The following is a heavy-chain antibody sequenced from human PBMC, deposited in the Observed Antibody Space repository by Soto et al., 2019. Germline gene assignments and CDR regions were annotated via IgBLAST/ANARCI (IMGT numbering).Heavy chain of an antibody. CDR3: AKAIGYCSSTSCLYYYYYMDV. CDR1: GFTFSSYG. CDR2: ISYDGSNK. D-gene: IGHD2-2*01. J-gene: IGHJ6*03. V-gene: IGHV3-30*18. Sequence: GESLKISCAASGFTFSSYGMHWVRQAPGKGLEWVAVISYDGSNKYYADSVKGRFTISRDNSKNTLYLQMNSLRAEDTAVYYCAKAIGYCSSTSCLYYYYYMDVWGKGTTVTVSS.